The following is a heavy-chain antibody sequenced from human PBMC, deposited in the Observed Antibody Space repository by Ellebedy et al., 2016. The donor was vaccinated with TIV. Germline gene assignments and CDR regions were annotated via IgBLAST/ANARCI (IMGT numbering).Heavy chain of an antibody. J-gene: IGHJ5*02. CDR2: TYYRSEWYY. CDR3: ARGSHASTWT. V-gene: IGHV6-1*01. D-gene: IGHD2-2*01. Sequence: MPSETLSLTCAISGDSVSSNSAGWNWIRQSPSRGLEWLGRTYYRSEWYYDYAVSVRGRISISPDTSKNQFSLQLNSVTPEDSAVYYCARGSHASTWTWGQGTLVTVSS. CDR1: GDSVSSNSAG.